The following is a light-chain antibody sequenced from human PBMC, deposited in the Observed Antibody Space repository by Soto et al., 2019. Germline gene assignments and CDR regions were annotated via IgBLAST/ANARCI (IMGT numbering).Light chain of an antibody. CDR3: QQHDSVPIT. V-gene: IGKV3-20*01. CDR2: GAS. J-gene: IGKJ5*01. Sequence: EIVLTQSPGTLSLSPGERATLSCRASQSVSSSSLGWYQQKPGQAPRLLIYGASSRATGIPDRFSGSGSVTDFTLTISRLEPEDFAVYYCQQHDSVPITFGQGTRLEIK. CDR1: QSVSSSS.